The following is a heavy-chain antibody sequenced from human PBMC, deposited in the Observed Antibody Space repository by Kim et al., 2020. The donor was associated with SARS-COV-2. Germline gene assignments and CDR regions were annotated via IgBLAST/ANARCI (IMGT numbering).Heavy chain of an antibody. J-gene: IGHJ4*02. D-gene: IGHD1-26*01. CDR3: ASGIVGARTPVY. Sequence: YFADSVKGRFTVSRDNSKNTLYLQMNSLRAEDTAMYYCASGIVGARTPVYWGQGTLVTVSS. V-gene: IGHV3-66*01.